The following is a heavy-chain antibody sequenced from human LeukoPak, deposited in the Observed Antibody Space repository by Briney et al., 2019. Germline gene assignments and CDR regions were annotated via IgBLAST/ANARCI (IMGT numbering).Heavy chain of an antibody. D-gene: IGHD6-13*01. Sequence: SQTLSLTCAVSGGSISSGGYSWSWIRQPPGKGLEWIGYIYHSGSTYYNPSLKSRVTISVDRPKNQFSLKLSSVTAADTAVYYCARVSSSSWLIDYWGQGTLVTVSS. CDR2: IYHSGST. CDR1: GGSISSGGYS. V-gene: IGHV4-30-2*01. CDR3: ARVSSSSWLIDY. J-gene: IGHJ4*02.